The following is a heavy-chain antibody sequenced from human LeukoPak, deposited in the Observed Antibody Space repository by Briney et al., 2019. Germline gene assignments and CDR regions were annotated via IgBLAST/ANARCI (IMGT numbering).Heavy chain of an antibody. CDR3: ARDPPAYGDSED. CDR1: GYTFTSYG. CDR2: ISAYNGNT. V-gene: IGHV1-18*01. J-gene: IGHJ4*02. Sequence: ASVKVPCKASGYTFTSYGIGWVRQAPGQGLEWMGWISAYNGNTNYAQKLQGRVTMTTDTSTSTAYMELRSLRSDDTAVYYCARDPPAYGDSEDWGQGTLVTVSS. D-gene: IGHD4-17*01.